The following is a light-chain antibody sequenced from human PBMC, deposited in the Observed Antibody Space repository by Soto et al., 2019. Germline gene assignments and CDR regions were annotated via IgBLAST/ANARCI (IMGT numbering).Light chain of an antibody. J-gene: IGKJ5*01. CDR3: QQYGSSFIT. CDR2: GAF. CDR1: PSVTNY. Sequence: EIVVTQSSATLSLSPGERATLSCRASPSVTNYLAWYQQKPGQPPRLLIYGAFNRAAGIPARFSGSGSGTDFTLTISRLEPEDFAVYYCQQYGSSFITFGQGTRLEIK. V-gene: IGKV3-20*01.